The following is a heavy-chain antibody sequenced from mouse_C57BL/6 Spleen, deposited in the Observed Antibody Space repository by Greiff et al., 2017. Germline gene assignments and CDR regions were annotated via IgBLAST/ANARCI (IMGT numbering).Heavy chain of an antibody. D-gene: IGHD1-1*01. Sequence: VKLVESGPDLVTPSQSLYITCTVSGFSLTSYAISWVRQAPGKGLEWLGVIWTGGGTNYNSALKYRLSISKANSKSEVFLKMNSLQTEDTARYYCARHDYGSSYYFDYWGQGTTLTVSS. V-gene: IGHV2-9-1*01. CDR3: ARHDYGSSYYFDY. CDR1: GFSLTSYA. J-gene: IGHJ2*01. CDR2: IWTGGGT.